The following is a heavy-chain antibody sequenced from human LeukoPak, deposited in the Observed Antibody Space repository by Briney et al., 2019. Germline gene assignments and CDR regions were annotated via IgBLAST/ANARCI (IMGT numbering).Heavy chain of an antibody. CDR3: ARKATTGPTKAAFDI. V-gene: IGHV4-28*05. J-gene: IGHJ3*02. Sequence: SDTLSLTCAVSGYSISSSNYWAWIRQPPGKGLEWIGHIYYSGSIYYNPSLKSRVTMSVDTSKNQFSLKPSSVTAVDTAVYYCARKATTGPTKAAFDIWGQGTMVTVSS. D-gene: IGHD4-17*01. CDR1: GYSISSSNY. CDR2: IYYSGSI.